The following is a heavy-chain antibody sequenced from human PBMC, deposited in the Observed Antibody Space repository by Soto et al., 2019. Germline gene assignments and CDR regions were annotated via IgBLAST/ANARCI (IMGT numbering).Heavy chain of an antibody. D-gene: IGHD4-17*01. CDR3: ARLTTVVTRGSFHYYGMDV. Sequence: SETLSLTCAVSGGSISSGGYSWSWIRRPPGKGLEWIGYIYHSGSTYYNPSLKSRVTISVDRSKNQFSLKLSSVTAADTAVYYCARLTTVVTRGSFHYYGMDVWGQGTTVTVSS. CDR1: GGSISSGGYS. CDR2: IYHSGST. J-gene: IGHJ6*02. V-gene: IGHV4-30-2*01.